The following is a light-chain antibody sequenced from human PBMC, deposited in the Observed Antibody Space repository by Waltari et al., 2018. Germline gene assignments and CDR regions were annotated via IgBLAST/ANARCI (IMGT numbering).Light chain of an antibody. V-gene: IGLV1-40*01. CDR2: GNS. J-gene: IGLJ3*02. Sequence: QSVLTQPPSVSGAPGQRVTISCTGSSSNIGAGYDVHWYQQLPGTAPKLLIYGNSKRPSGVPDRFPGSKSGTSASLAITGLQTEDEADYYCQSYDSSLSGSRVFGGGTKLTVL. CDR1: SSNIGAGYD. CDR3: QSYDSSLSGSRV.